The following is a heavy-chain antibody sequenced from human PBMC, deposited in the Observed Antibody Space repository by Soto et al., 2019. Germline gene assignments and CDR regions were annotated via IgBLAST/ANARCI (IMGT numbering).Heavy chain of an antibody. Sequence: QVQLVESGGGVIQPGKSLRLSCAASGFAFSADAMHWLRQAPGKVLEWVAVLWADGSRQFYLDSVKGRFSICRDNSKNTLYLQMNKLRIDDTAMYFLVRGTGYWGLSANWGLGTLVSVSS. J-gene: IGHJ4*02. CDR3: VRGTGYWGLSAN. V-gene: IGHV3-33*01. CDR2: LWADGSRQ. D-gene: IGHD3-9*01. CDR1: GFAFSADA.